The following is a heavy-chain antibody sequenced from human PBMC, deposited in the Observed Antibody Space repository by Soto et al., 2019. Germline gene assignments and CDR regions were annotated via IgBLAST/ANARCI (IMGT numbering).Heavy chain of an antibody. D-gene: IGHD2-8*01. J-gene: IGHJ6*02. CDR1: GFTFSGSA. Sequence: EVQLVESGGGLVQPGGSLKLSCAASGFTFSGSAMHWVRQASGKGLEWVGRIRSKANSYATAYAASVKGRFTISRDDSKNTAYLQMNSLKTEDTAVYYCTRRGVYYYYGMDVWGQGTTVTVCS. V-gene: IGHV3-73*02. CDR2: IRSKANSYAT. CDR3: TRRGVYYYYGMDV.